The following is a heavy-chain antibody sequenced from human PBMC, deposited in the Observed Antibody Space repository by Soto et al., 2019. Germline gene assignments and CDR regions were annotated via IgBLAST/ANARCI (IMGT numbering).Heavy chain of an antibody. CDR1: GYTFTSYD. CDR3: ARAGVYSNYGYYYYYGMDV. D-gene: IGHD4-4*01. CDR2: MNPNSGNT. Sequence: ASVKVSCKASGYTFTSYDINWVRQATGQGLEWMGWMNPNSGNTGYAQKFQGRVTMTRNTSISTAYMELSSLRSEDTAVYYCARAGVYSNYGYYYYYGMDVWGQGTTVTVS. V-gene: IGHV1-8*01. J-gene: IGHJ6*02.